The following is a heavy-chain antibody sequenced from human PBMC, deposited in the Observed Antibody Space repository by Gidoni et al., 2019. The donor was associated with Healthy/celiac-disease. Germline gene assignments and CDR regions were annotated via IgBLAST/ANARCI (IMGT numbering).Heavy chain of an antibody. J-gene: IGHJ5*02. V-gene: IGHV4-39*01. Sequence: QLPLQESCPGLANPSASPSLTCTVLGGSISSRSYYWGWSRQPPGQGLEWIGSIYYSGSTYYNPSLKSGVTISVDTSKNQVALKLSSVTAAETAVYYCARPQARGRAAAGSSGFDPWGQGTLVTVSS. D-gene: IGHD6-13*01. CDR2: IYYSGST. CDR3: ARPQARGRAAAGSSGFDP. CDR1: GGSISSRSYY.